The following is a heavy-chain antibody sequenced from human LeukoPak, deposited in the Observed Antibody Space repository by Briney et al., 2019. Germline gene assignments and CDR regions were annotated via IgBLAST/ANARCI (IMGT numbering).Heavy chain of an antibody. CDR3: TRGDSTNKNDY. J-gene: IGHJ4*02. Sequence: PSETLSLTSAVYGGSFSGYYWSWIRQPPGKGLEWIGEINHSGSTHYNPSLKSRVTISVDTSKNQFSLKLSSVTAADTAVYYCTRGDSTNKNDYWGQGTLVTVSS. CDR2: INHSGST. CDR1: GGSFSGYY. D-gene: IGHD1/OR15-1a*01. V-gene: IGHV4-34*01.